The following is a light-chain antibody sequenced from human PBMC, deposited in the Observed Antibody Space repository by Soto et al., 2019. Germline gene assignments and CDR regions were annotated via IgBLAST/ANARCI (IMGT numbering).Light chain of an antibody. V-gene: IGLV2-23*01. CDR1: SSDVGTYNL. CDR3: CSYAGSSTVI. J-gene: IGLJ2*01. CDR2: EGG. Sequence: QSVLTQPASVSGSPGQSITISCTGTSSDVGTYNLVSWYQQHPGKAPKLMIYEGGKRPSGVSNRFSGSKSGNTASLTISGLQAEDEADYYCCSYAGSSTVIFGGGTMLTVL.